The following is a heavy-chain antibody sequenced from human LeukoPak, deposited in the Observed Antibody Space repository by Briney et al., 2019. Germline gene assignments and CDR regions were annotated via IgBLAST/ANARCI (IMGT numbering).Heavy chain of an antibody. V-gene: IGHV4-4*07. CDR3: ARDCRWYFDL. CDR2: IYTSGST. Sequence: SETLSLTCTVSGGSISSYYWNWIRQPAGKGLDWIGRIYTSGSTYYNPSLKSRVTISVDTSKNQFSLKLSSVTAADTAVYYCARDCRWYFDLWGRGTLVTVSS. J-gene: IGHJ2*01. CDR1: GGSISSYY.